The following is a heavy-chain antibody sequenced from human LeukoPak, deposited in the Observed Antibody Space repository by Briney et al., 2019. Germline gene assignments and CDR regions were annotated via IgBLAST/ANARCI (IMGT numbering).Heavy chain of an antibody. V-gene: IGHV3-30-3*01. Sequence: PGRSLRLSCAASGFTFNSYAMHWVRQAPGKGLEWVAPISYDGSNKYYADSVKGRFTISRDNSKSTLYLQMDSLRAEDTAVYYCARGAPSSSWYPRFDYWGQGALVTVSS. CDR1: GFTFNSYA. CDR2: ISYDGSNK. CDR3: ARGAPSSSWYPRFDY. J-gene: IGHJ4*02. D-gene: IGHD6-13*01.